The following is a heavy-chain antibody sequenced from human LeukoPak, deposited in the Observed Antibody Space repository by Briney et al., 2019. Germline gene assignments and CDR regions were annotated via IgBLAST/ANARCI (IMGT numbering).Heavy chain of an antibody. D-gene: IGHD6-13*01. CDR2: INQGGSEK. J-gene: IGHJ4*02. V-gene: IGHV3-7*03. CDR3: ATHRTAAGTVF. CDR1: GFTFSNYW. Sequence: GGSLRLSCAASGFTFSNYWMSWVRQAPGKGLEWVANINQGGSEKFYVDSVKGRFTISRDNAKNSLYLQMNSLRAEDTAVYFCATHRTAAGTVFWGQGTLVIVSS.